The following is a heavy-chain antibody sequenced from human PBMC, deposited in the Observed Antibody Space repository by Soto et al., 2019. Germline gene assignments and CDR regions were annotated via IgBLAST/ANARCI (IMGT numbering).Heavy chain of an antibody. CDR3: GRGQTVGVTAPDS. Sequence: EVQLVESGGGLIQPGGSLRLSCAASGFSVSSKYMSWVRQAPGKGLEWVSVIYTDGRTFYAESVKGRFTISRDNSENTIYLQRNSLRAEDTAVYYCGRGQTVGVTAPDSWGQGTLVTVSS. V-gene: IGHV3-53*01. D-gene: IGHD1-26*01. J-gene: IGHJ4*02. CDR1: GFSVSSKY. CDR2: IYTDGRT.